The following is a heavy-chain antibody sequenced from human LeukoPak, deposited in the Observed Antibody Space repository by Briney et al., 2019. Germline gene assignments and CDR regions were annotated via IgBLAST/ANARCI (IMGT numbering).Heavy chain of an antibody. CDR2: IYYSGST. Sequence: SETLSLTCTVSGGSISSSSYYWGWIRQPPGKGLEWIGSIYYSGSTYYNPSLKSRVTISVDMSKNQFSLKVSSVTAADTAVYYCARAYRAHQTFHSYHFFDFWGRGTLVTVSS. CDR3: ARAYRAHQTFHSYHFFDF. J-gene: IGHJ4*02. V-gene: IGHV4-39*01. D-gene: IGHD5-18*01. CDR1: GGSISSSSYY.